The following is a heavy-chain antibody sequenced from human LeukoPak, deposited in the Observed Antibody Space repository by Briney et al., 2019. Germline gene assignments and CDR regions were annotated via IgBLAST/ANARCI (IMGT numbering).Heavy chain of an antibody. CDR1: GGSISSGDYY. V-gene: IGHV4-30-4*01. D-gene: IGHD3-22*01. Sequence: PSETLSLTCTVSGGSISSGDYYWSWIRQPPGKGLEWIGYIYCSGSTYYNPSLKSRVTISVDTSKNQFSLKLSSVTAADAAVYYCARGDSSGPLGSDAFDIWGQGTMVTVSS. CDR2: IYCSGST. J-gene: IGHJ3*02. CDR3: ARGDSSGPLGSDAFDI.